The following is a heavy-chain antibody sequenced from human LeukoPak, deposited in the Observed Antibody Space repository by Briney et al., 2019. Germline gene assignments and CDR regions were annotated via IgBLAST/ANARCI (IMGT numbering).Heavy chain of an antibody. CDR2: ISYDGNEK. Sequence: PGGSLRLSCAASGFTFSSYAMHWVRQAPGKGLEWVAVISYDGNEKYYADSVRGRLTVSRDSSKSTLYLQLNSLRAEDTAVYYCAREDSYYYGSGSYPFDYWGQGTLVTVSS. CDR1: GFTFSSYA. V-gene: IGHV3-30*01. J-gene: IGHJ4*02. CDR3: AREDSYYYGSGSYPFDY. D-gene: IGHD3-10*01.